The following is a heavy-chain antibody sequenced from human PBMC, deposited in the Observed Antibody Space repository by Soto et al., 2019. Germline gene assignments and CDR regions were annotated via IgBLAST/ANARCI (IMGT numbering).Heavy chain of an antibody. CDR2: IYHSGST. CDR1: GGSISSSNW. CDR3: ATSGGVVVIPRNYYYGMDV. D-gene: IGHD3-22*01. J-gene: IGHJ6*02. Sequence: SETLSLTCAVSGGSISSSNWWSWVRQPPGKGLEWIGEIYHSGSTNYNPSLKSRVTISVDKSKNQFSLKLSSVTAADTAVYYCATSGGVVVIPRNYYYGMDVWGQGTTVTVSS. V-gene: IGHV4-4*02.